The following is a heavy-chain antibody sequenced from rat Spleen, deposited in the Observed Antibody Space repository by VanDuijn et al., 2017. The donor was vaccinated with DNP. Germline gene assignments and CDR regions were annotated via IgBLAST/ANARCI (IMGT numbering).Heavy chain of an antibody. D-gene: IGHD5-1*01. V-gene: IGHV3-1*01. CDR2: ISYSGST. CDR3: ARWGGLGFDY. CDR1: DYSITNNY. J-gene: IGHJ2*01. Sequence: EVLLQESGPGLVKPSQSLSLTCSVTDYSITNNYWGWIRKFPGNEMEWMGYISYSGSTSYNPSLKSRLSITRDTSKNQFFLQLNSVTTEDTATYYCARWGGLGFDYWGQGVMVTVSS.